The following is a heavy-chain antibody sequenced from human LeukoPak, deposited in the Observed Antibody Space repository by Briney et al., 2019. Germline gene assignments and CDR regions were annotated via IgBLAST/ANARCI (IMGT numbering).Heavy chain of an antibody. V-gene: IGHV3-66*02. Sequence: GGSLRLSCAASGFTVRSNYMSWVRQAPGKGLEWVSVIYSGGSTFYADSVKGRFIISRDNSNNTLYLQMNRLRAEDTAVYYCARDPPKRSYPYYMDVWGKGTTVTVSS. D-gene: IGHD1-26*01. CDR2: IYSGGST. CDR1: GFTVRSNY. J-gene: IGHJ6*03. CDR3: ARDPPKRSYPYYMDV.